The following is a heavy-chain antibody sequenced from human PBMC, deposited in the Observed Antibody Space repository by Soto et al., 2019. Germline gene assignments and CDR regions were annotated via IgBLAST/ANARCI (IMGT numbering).Heavy chain of an antibody. D-gene: IGHD1-26*01. Sequence: ASVKVSCKASGYTFTSYGISWVRQAPGQGLEWMGWISAYNANTNYAQKLQGRITMTTDTSTSTSYMELRSLRSDDTAVYFCARDRLGATGDYWGQGTLVTVSS. CDR2: ISAYNANT. CDR1: GYTFTSYG. CDR3: ARDRLGATGDY. J-gene: IGHJ4*02. V-gene: IGHV1-18*01.